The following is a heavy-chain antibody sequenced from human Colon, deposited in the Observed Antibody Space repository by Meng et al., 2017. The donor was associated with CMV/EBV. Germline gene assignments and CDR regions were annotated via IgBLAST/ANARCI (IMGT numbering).Heavy chain of an antibody. CDR2: IYYSGST. J-gene: IGHJ6*02. CDR1: GDSINTDNYN. D-gene: IGHD1-26*01. CDR3: ARSSSDPYYYYGMDV. V-gene: IGHV4-39*07. Sequence: SETLSLTCTVSGDSINTDNYNWAWVRQPPGRGLEWIGNIYYSGSTHYNPSLKSRVTISLDTSKNQFSLTLTSVAAADTAVYYCARSSSDPYYYYGMDVWGQGTTVTVSS.